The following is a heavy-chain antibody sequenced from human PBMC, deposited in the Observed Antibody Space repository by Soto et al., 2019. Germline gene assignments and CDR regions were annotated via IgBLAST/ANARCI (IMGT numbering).Heavy chain of an antibody. CDR3: ATANWSHHYFDP. D-gene: IGHD1-1*01. Sequence: SETVSLTCAVYGGSFSGYYWSWLRQPPGKGLEWIGEINHSGSPNYNPSLKSRVTISVDTSKNQFSLKMTSVTAADTAVYYCATANWSHHYFDPWGQGTLVTVSS. J-gene: IGHJ5*02. CDR2: INHSGSP. CDR1: GGSFSGYY. V-gene: IGHV4-34*01.